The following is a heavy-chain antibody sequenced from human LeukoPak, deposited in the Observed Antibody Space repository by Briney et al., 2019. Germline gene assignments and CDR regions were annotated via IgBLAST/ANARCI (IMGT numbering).Heavy chain of an antibody. V-gene: IGHV4-59*12. CDR1: GGSISSYS. Sequence: SETLSLTCTVSGGSISSYSWSWTRQPPGKGLEWIGYIYYSGSTYYNPSLKSRVTISVDTSKNQFSLKLSSVTAADTAVYYCARDPHYYDSSGYRVMDAFDIWGQGTMVTVSS. CDR3: ARDPHYYDSSGYRVMDAFDI. J-gene: IGHJ3*02. CDR2: IYYSGST. D-gene: IGHD3-22*01.